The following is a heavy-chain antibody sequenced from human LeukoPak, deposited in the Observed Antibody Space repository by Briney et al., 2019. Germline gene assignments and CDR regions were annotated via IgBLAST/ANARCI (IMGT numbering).Heavy chain of an antibody. Sequence: PGGSLRLSCAAPGFTFSSYSMNWVRQAPGKGLEWVSSISSSSSYIYYADSVKGRFTISRDNAKNSLYLQMNSLRAEDTAVYYCAREGYSSSSFDYWGQGTLVTVSS. CDR2: ISSSSSYI. J-gene: IGHJ4*02. D-gene: IGHD6-6*01. CDR3: AREGYSSSSFDY. CDR1: GFTFSSYS. V-gene: IGHV3-21*01.